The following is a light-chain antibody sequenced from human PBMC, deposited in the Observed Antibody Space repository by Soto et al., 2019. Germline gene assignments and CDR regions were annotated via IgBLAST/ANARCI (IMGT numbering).Light chain of an antibody. Sequence: DIVMTQSPLSLPVTPGEPASISCRSSQSLLHSNGYNYLDWYLQKPGQSPQLLSYLGSNRAAGVPERFSGSGSGTDFTLKISRVEAEDVGVYYCMQALQTPITFGQGTRREIK. CDR2: LGS. J-gene: IGKJ5*01. CDR1: QSLLHSNGYNY. V-gene: IGKV2-28*01. CDR3: MQALQTPIT.